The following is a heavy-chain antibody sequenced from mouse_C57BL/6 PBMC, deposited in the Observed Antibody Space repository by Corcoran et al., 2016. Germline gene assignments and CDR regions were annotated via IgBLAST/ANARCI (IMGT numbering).Heavy chain of an antibody. CDR1: GYTFTSYG. D-gene: IGHD4-1*01. Sequence: QVQLQQSGAELARPGASVKLSCKASGYTFTSYGISWVKQRIGQGLEWIGEIYPRSGNTYYNEKFKGKATLTADKSSSTAYMELRSLTSEDSAVYFCARGSNWEDYWGQGTSVTVSS. J-gene: IGHJ4*01. V-gene: IGHV1-81*01. CDR2: IYPRSGNT. CDR3: ARGSNWEDY.